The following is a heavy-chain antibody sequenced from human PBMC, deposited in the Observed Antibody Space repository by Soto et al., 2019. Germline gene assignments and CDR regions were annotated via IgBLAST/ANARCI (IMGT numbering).Heavy chain of an antibody. CDR3: ASTPNGDYLVLFDY. CDR2: IYHSGKT. D-gene: IGHD4-17*01. V-gene: IGHV4-31*03. CDR1: GGSISSGGYY. Sequence: QVQLQESGPGLVKPSQTLSLTCNVSGGSISSGGYYWSWIRQHPGKGLEWIGYIYHSGKTYYNPSLKSRVTISVDTSKNQFSLKLSSVTAADTAVYYCASTPNGDYLVLFDYWGQGTLVTVSS. J-gene: IGHJ4*01.